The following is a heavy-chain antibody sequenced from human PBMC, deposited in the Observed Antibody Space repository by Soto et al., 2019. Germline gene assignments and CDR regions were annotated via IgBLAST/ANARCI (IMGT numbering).Heavy chain of an antibody. CDR2: ISGSGGST. Sequence: GGSLRLSCAASGFTFSSYAMSWVRQAPGKGLEWVSAISGSGGSTYYADSVKGRFTNSRDNSKNTLYLQMNSLRAEDTAVYYCAKDPQRRRYSSSWYWGQGTLVTVSS. CDR3: AKDPQRRRYSSSWY. CDR1: GFTFSSYA. V-gene: IGHV3-23*01. J-gene: IGHJ4*02. D-gene: IGHD6-13*01.